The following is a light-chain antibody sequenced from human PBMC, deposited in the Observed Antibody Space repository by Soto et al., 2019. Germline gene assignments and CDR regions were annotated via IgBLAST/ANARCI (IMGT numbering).Light chain of an antibody. CDR1: QSISSW. CDR2: DAS. Sequence: DIQMTQSPSTLSASVGDRVTITCRASQSISSWLAWNQQKPGKAPMILIYDASSLESGVPSRFSGSESGTEFTLTISSLQPDDFATYYCQQYNSYLWTSGQGTKMDIK. V-gene: IGKV1-5*01. CDR3: QQYNSYLWT. J-gene: IGKJ1*01.